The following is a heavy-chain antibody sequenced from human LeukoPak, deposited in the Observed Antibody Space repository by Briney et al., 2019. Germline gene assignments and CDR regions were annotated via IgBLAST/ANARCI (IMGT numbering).Heavy chain of an antibody. V-gene: IGHV3-23*01. CDR2: ISGSGGST. J-gene: IGHJ4*02. CDR3: AKGDSSGPYDY. Sequence: GGSLRLSCAASGFTISSYGMSWVRQAPEKGLEWVSAISGSGGSTYYADSVKGRFTISRDNSKNTLYLQMNSLRAEDTAVYYCAKGDSSGPYDYWGQGTLVTVSS. D-gene: IGHD6-25*01. CDR1: GFTISSYG.